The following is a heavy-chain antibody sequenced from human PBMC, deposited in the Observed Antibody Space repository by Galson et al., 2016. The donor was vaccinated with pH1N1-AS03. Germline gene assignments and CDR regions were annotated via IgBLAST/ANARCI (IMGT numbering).Heavy chain of an antibody. J-gene: IGHJ6*02. Sequence: SETLSLTCTVSGGSISSYYWTWIRQPPGKGLEWIGHIYYSGGTNYNPSLKSRVTISVDTSKNQFSLKLSSVTAADTAVYYCARFRSSRTVYYGLDVWGQATPVTVSS. CDR2: IYYSGGT. CDR3: ARFRSSRTVYYGLDV. CDR1: GGSISSYY. V-gene: IGHV4-59*01. D-gene: IGHD6-13*01.